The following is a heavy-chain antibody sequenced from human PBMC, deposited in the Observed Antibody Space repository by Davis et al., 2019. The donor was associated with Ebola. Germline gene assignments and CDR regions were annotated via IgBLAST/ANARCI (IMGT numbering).Heavy chain of an antibody. CDR3: ARGIWFGELLGMDV. CDR2: IKQDGSEK. D-gene: IGHD3-10*01. CDR1: GFTFSSYW. J-gene: IGHJ6*02. Sequence: GESLKISCAASGFTFSSYWMSWVRQAPGKGLEWVANIKQDGSEKYYVDSVKGRFTISRDNAKNSLYLQMNSLRAEDTAVYYCARGIWFGELLGMDVWGQGTTVTVSS. V-gene: IGHV3-7*01.